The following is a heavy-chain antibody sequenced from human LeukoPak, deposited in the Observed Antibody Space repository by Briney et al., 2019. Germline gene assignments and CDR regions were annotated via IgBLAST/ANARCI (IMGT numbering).Heavy chain of an antibody. V-gene: IGHV3-74*01. D-gene: IGHD3-3*01. CDR3: ARELYNFWSAYYNC. CDR2: INTDGSST. CDR1: GFTLSSYW. Sequence: GGSLRLSCAASGFTLSSYWMHWVRQAPGKGLVWVSRINTDGSSTSYADSVKGRFTISRDNAKNTLYLQMNSLRAEDTAVYYCARELYNFWSAYYNCWGQGTLVTVSS. J-gene: IGHJ4*02.